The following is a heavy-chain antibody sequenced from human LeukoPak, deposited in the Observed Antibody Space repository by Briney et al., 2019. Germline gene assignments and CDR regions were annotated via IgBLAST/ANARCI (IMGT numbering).Heavy chain of an antibody. CDR2: ISSSSSYI. Sequence: KPGGSLRLSCAASGFTFSSYSMNWVRQAPGKGLEWVSSISSSSSYIYYADSVKGRFTISRDNAKNSLYLQMNSLRAEDTAVYYCARDRGPVWAAAGTEFDYWGQGTLVTVSS. V-gene: IGHV3-21*01. D-gene: IGHD6-13*01. CDR3: ARDRGPVWAAAGTEFDY. J-gene: IGHJ4*02. CDR1: GFTFSSYS.